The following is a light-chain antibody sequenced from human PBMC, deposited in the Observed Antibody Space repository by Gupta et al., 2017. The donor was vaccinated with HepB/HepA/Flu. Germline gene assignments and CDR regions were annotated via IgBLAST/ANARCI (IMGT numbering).Light chain of an antibody. CDR2: DAS. CDR1: QSISND. J-gene: IGKJ1*01. V-gene: IGKV3-15*01. Sequence: ILMTQSPATLSVSPGDRATLSCRASQSISNDLAWYQQKPGQAPRFLIYDASSRATGIPARFSGGGSETEFTLTISSLQSEDFAIYYCQQYNDCPRTFGQGTKVEIK. CDR3: QQYNDCPRT.